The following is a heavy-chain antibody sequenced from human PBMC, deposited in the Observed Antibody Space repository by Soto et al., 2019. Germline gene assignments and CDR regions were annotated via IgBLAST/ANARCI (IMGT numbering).Heavy chain of an antibody. J-gene: IGHJ4*02. CDR1: GGSFSGYY. D-gene: IGHD3-9*01. CDR3: KRGGDPYKTGH. CDR2: INHSGST. Sequence: PSETLSLTCAVYGGSFSGYYWTWIRQPPGTGLEWIGEINHSGSTNYNPSLKSRVTISVDTSRNQFSLKLTSVNTADTAIYYCKRGGDPYKTGHWGQGTLVTVSS. V-gene: IGHV4-34*01.